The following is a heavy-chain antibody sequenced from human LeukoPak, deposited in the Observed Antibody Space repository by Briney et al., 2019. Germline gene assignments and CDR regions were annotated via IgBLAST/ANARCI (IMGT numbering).Heavy chain of an antibody. D-gene: IGHD6-13*01. Sequence: PGGSLRLSCTASGFTFRDYAMSWVRQAPGKGLEWVGFIRSKAYGGTTEYAASVKGRFTISRDDSKSIAYLQMNSLKTEDTAVYYCMAAAGIIDYWGQGTLVTVSS. V-gene: IGHV3-49*04. J-gene: IGHJ4*02. CDR2: IRSKAYGGTT. CDR1: GFTFRDYA. CDR3: MAAAGIIDY.